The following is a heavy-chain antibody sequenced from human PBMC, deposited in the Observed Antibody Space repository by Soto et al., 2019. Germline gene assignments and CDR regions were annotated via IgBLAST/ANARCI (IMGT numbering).Heavy chain of an antibody. CDR3: ARPRKGGYCDY. D-gene: IGHD1-26*01. J-gene: IGHJ4*02. V-gene: IGHV3-7*03. Sequence: GGSLRLSCAASGFTFSNFWMSWVRQAPGKGLEWVANIKEDGSEKYYVDSVKGRFTISRDSAKKSLYLQMDSLRAEDTAVYYCARPRKGGYCDYWGQGALVTVSS. CDR2: IKEDGSEK. CDR1: GFTFSNFW.